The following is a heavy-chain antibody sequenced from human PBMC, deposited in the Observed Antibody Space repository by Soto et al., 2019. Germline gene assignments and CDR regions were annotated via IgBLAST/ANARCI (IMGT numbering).Heavy chain of an antibody. Sequence: SETLSLTCTVSGGSISSYYWSWIRQPPGKGLEWIGEINHSGSTNYNPSLKSRVTISVDTSKNQFSLKLSSVTAADTAVYYCARARGRWFGDLNWFDPWGQGTLVTV. CDR1: GGSISSYY. D-gene: IGHD3-10*01. J-gene: IGHJ5*02. V-gene: IGHV4-34*01. CDR2: INHSGST. CDR3: ARARGRWFGDLNWFDP.